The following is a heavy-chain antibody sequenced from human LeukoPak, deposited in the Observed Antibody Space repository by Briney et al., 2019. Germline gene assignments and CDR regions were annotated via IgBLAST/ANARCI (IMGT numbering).Heavy chain of an antibody. D-gene: IGHD2-15*01. V-gene: IGHV3-48*01. Sequence: QAGGSLRLSCAASGFTFSSYSMNWVRQAPGKGLEWLSYISSDTTSIYYADSVKGRFSISRDNAKKSLYLQMNSLRTEDTAVYYCAKTYCSGGSCPGHYWGQGTLVTVSS. CDR3: AKTYCSGGSCPGHY. CDR2: ISSDTTSI. CDR1: GFTFSSYS. J-gene: IGHJ4*02.